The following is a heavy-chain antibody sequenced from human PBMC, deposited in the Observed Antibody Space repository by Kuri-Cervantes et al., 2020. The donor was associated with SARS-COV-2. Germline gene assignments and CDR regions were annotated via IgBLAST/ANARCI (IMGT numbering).Heavy chain of an antibody. D-gene: IGHD4-23*01. V-gene: IGHV3-30-3*01. J-gene: IGHJ6*02. Sequence: GESLKISCAASGFTFSSYAMHWVRQAPGKGLEWVAVISYDGSNKYYADSVKGRFTISRDNSKNTLYLQMNSLRAEDTAVYYCARDLFGGGGYYYGMDVWGQGTMVTVSS. CDR1: GFTFSSYA. CDR2: ISYDGSNK. CDR3: ARDLFGGGGYYYGMDV.